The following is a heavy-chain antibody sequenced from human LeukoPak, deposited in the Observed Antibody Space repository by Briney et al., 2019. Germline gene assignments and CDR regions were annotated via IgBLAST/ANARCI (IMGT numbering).Heavy chain of an antibody. CDR2: ISYDGSNK. CDR1: GFTFSSYG. V-gene: IGHV3-30*03. CDR3: VRDGVGAPPFDY. D-gene: IGHD1-26*01. J-gene: IGHJ4*02. Sequence: TGGSLRLSCAASGFTFSSYGMHWVRQAPGKGLEWVAVISYDGSNKYYADSVKGRFTISRDNAKNTLLLQMNSLRAEDTAVYYCVRDGVGAPPFDYWGQGVLVTVSS.